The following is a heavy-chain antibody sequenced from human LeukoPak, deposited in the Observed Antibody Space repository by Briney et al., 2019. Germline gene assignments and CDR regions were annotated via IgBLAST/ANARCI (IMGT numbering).Heavy chain of an antibody. CDR1: GYTFVGYY. Sequence: GASVKVSCKASGYTFVGYYLHWLRQAPGQGLEWMAWIDPYTGNTHYAQKFQGRITVTRDTSLSTTYMELSWLTSDDTALYFCAREYSASEHWGQGTPVTVSS. D-gene: IGHD5-12*01. J-gene: IGHJ1*01. V-gene: IGHV1-2*02. CDR2: IDPYTGNT. CDR3: AREYSASEH.